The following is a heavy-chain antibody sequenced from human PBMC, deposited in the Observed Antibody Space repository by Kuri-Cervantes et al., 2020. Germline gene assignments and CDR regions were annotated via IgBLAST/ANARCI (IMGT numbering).Heavy chain of an antibody. CDR2: IYSGGST. V-gene: IGHV3-53*01. CDR3: AREDIVVVPAAILGYGGMDV. D-gene: IGHD2-2*02. Sequence: GESLKISCAASGLTVSDNYMSWVRQAPGKGLEWVSVIYSGGSTYYADSVKGRFTISRDNSKNTLYLQMNSLRAEDTAVYYCAREDIVVVPAAILGYGGMDVWGQGTTVTVSS. J-gene: IGHJ6*02. CDR1: GLTVSDNY.